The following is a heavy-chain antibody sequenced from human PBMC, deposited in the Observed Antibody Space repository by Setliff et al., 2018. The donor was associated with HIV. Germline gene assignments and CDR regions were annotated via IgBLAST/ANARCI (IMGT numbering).Heavy chain of an antibody. CDR2: IYPGDSDT. D-gene: IGHD2-15*01. V-gene: IGHV5-51*01. Sequence: GESLKISCKGSGYSFTSYWIGWVRQMPGKGLEWMGIIYPGDSDTRYSPSFQGQVTISADKSISTAYLQCSSLKASDTAMYYCARLGGICSGGSCTALAYTMDVWGQGTTVTVSS. CDR1: GYSFTSYW. CDR3: ARLGGICSGGSCTALAYTMDV. J-gene: IGHJ6*02.